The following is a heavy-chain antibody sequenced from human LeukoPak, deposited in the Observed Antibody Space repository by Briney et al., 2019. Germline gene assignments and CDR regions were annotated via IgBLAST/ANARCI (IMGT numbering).Heavy chain of an antibody. D-gene: IGHD3-10*01. CDR1: GFTFTSSA. CDR2: IVVGSGNT. CDR3: AAEGRNGYYGSGDRDIGHY. V-gene: IGHV1-58*01. J-gene: IGHJ4*02. Sequence: ASVKVSCKASGFTFTSSAVQWVRQARGQRLEWIGWIVVGSGNTNYAQKFQERVTITRDMSTSTAYMELSSLRSEDTAVYYCAAEGRNGYYGSGDRDIGHYWGQGTLVTVSS.